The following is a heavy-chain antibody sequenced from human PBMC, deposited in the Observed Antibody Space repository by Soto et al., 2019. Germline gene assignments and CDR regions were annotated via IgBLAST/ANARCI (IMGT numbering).Heavy chain of an antibody. CDR2: ISYDGGNK. Sequence: GGSLRLSCGASGFTVNSFCMHWVREAPVRWLEWVAVISYDGGNKYYTDSVKGRFTISRDNSKNTLHMEMNSLRAEDTALYDSATDRDTMVPPPFYAGRDARGQG. V-gene: IGHV3-30*03. J-gene: IGHJ6*01. D-gene: IGHD3-10*01. CDR1: GFTVNSFC. CDR3: ATDRDTMVPPPFYAGRDA.